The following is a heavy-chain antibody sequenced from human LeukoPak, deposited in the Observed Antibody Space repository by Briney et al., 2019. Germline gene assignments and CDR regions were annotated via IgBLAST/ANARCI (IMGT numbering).Heavy chain of an antibody. CDR2: MYTSGST. CDR1: GGSISSYY. J-gene: IGHJ6*03. V-gene: IGHV4-4*07. Sequence: PSETLSLTCTVFGGSISSYYWSWIRQPAGKGLEWIGRMYTSGSTNYNPSLKSRVTMSVDTSKNQFSLKLSSVTAADTAVYYCARGVWGCSSTSCYDGYYYYYYMDVWGKGTTVTVSS. CDR3: ARGVWGCSSTSCYDGYYYYYYMDV. D-gene: IGHD2-2*01.